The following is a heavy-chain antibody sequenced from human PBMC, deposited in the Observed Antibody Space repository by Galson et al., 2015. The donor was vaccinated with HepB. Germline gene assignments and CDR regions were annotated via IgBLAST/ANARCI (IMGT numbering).Heavy chain of an antibody. J-gene: IGHJ4*02. Sequence: SLRLSCAASGFTFSDYYMTWTRQAPGKGLEWLAYISSNTIYTNYADSVKGRFTISRDNIKNSMYLQMNSLRAEDTAVYYCVRVADSDYGDHSHFDSWGLGTLVTVSS. CDR2: ISSNTIYT. CDR3: VRVADSDYGDHSHFDS. D-gene: IGHD4-17*01. V-gene: IGHV3-11*06. CDR1: GFTFSDYY.